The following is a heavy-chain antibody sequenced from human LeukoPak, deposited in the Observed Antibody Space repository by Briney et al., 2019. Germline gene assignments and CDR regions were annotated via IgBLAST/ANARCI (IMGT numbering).Heavy chain of an antibody. V-gene: IGHV3-30*04. D-gene: IGHD6-13*01. J-gene: IGHJ4*02. CDR1: GFSFNSYP. CDR2: ISNDGNNK. CDR3: TRIAAAGPRRRNY. Sequence: GSLRLSCAASGFSFNSYPMHWVRQAPGKGLEWVAVISNDGNNKYYADSVKGRFTISRDNSNNTLSLQMNSLKTEDTAVYYCTRIAAAGPRRRNYWGQGTLVTVSS.